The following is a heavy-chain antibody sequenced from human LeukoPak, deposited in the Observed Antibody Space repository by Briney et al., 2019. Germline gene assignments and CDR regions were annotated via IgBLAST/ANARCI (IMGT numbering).Heavy chain of an antibody. CDR3: ARDPSAGGGNYLEN. CDR2: IWYDGSNK. CDR1: GFTFGSSG. J-gene: IGHJ4*02. Sequence: PGRSLRLSCAASGFTFGSSGMHWVRQAPGKGPEWVAVIWYDGSNKYYAHSVKGRFTISRDNSKNTLYLQMNSLRAEDTALYYCARDPSAGGGNYLENWGQGTLATVSS. V-gene: IGHV3-33*01. D-gene: IGHD4-23*01.